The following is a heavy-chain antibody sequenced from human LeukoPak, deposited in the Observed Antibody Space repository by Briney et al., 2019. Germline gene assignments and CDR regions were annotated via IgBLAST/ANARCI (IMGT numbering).Heavy chain of an antibody. D-gene: IGHD2-2*01. CDR3: AKRRCSSTSCSNEIFDY. J-gene: IGHJ4*02. V-gene: IGHV3-30*18. Sequence: GGSLRLSCAASGFIFSNYPMHWVRQAPGKGLEWVTLISYDGSDTYYADSVKGRFTISRDNSKNTLYLQMNSLRAEDTAVYYCAKRRCSSTSCSNEIFDYWGQGTLVTVSS. CDR1: GFIFSNYP. CDR2: ISYDGSDT.